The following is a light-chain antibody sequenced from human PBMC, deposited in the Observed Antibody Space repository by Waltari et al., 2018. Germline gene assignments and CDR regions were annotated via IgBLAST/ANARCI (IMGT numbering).Light chain of an antibody. CDR1: SSNIGSKA. V-gene: IGLV1-44*01. CDR3: SSWDDSVIGPV. Sequence: QSMLTQPPSASGSRRQRFTISCSRSSSNIGSKAGHWYQHRPGTAPRVLIYSNKQRPSGVPDRFSGSKSGTSASLAISGLQSEDEADYYCSSWDDSVIGPVFGGGTKLTVL. CDR2: SNK. J-gene: IGLJ2*01.